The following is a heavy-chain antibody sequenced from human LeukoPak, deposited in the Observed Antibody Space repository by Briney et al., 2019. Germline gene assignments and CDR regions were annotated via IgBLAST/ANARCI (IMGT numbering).Heavy chain of an antibody. CDR3: ARARYCSGGSCYDEFDY. Sequence: SQTLSLTCAISGDSVSSNSAARNWIRQSPSRGLEWLGRTYYRSKWYNDYAVPVNSRITINPDTSKNQFSLQLNSVTPEDTAVYYCARARYCSGGSCYDEFDYWGQGTLVTVSS. V-gene: IGHV6-1*01. CDR1: GDSVSSNSAA. D-gene: IGHD2-15*01. CDR2: TYYRSKWYN. J-gene: IGHJ4*02.